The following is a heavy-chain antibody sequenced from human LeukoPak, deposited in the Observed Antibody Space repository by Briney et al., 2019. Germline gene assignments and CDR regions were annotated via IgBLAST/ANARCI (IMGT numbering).Heavy chain of an antibody. CDR1: GYSFTSYW. V-gene: IGHV5-10-1*01. D-gene: IGHD3-9*01. CDR3: ATQQYDILTGYLTPYDY. CDR2: IDPSDSYT. J-gene: IGHJ4*02. Sequence: GESLKISRKGSGYSFTSYWISWVRQMPGKGLEWMGRIDPSDSYTNYSPSFQGHVTISADKSISTAYLQWSSLKASDTAMYYCATQQYDILTGYLTPYDYWGQGTLVTVSS.